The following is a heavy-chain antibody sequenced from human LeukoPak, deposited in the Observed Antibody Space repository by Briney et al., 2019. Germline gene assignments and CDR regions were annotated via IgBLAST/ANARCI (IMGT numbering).Heavy chain of an antibody. CDR2: ISISGDTT. CDR1: GFTFSSHA. Sequence: PGGSLRLSCGASGFTFSSHAMTWVRQAPGKGLEWVSAISISGDTTYYADAVKGRFTISRDNSKNTVYLQMNSLRAEDTAVYYCAKSIEYSTSGKVDYWGQGTLVTVSS. CDR3: AKSIEYSTSGKVDY. V-gene: IGHV3-23*01. D-gene: IGHD6-6*01. J-gene: IGHJ4*02.